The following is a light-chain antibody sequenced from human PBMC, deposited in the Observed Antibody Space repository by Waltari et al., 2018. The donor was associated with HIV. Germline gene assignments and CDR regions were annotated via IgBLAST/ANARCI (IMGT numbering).Light chain of an antibody. Sequence: QSALTQPRSVSGSPGQSVTLSCTGTSSDVGGYKSVSWYQQHPGKPPKLLIYEVSKWPSGVPDRFSGSKSGNTASLTISGLRADDEADYYCCSYGGTYNVFGTGTKVTIL. CDR3: CSYGGTYNV. CDR1: SSDVGGYKS. CDR2: EVS. V-gene: IGLV2-11*01. J-gene: IGLJ1*01.